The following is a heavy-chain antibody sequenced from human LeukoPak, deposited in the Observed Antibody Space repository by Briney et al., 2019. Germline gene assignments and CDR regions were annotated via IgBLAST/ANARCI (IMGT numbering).Heavy chain of an antibody. CDR3: ARVASYYDILTGYYSGGYFDY. Sequence: PGGSLRLSCAASGFTFSSYSMNWVRQAPGKGLEWVSYISSSSSTIYYADSVKGRFTISRDNAKNSLYLQMNSLRAEDTAVYYCARVASYYDILTGYYSGGYFDYWGQGTLVTVSS. V-gene: IGHV3-48*04. D-gene: IGHD3-9*01. J-gene: IGHJ4*02. CDR1: GFTFSSYS. CDR2: ISSSSSTI.